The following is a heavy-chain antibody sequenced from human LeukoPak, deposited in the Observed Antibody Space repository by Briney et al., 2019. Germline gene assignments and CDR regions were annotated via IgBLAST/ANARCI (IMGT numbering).Heavy chain of an antibody. V-gene: IGHV3-21*01. CDR1: GFTFGAYT. J-gene: IGHJ4*02. Sequence: GGSLRLSCAASGFTFGAYTINWVRQAAGKGLEWVSCLFSRSESILYADSVKGRFTVSRDNAKNSLYLQMDSLRVEDTAVYYCARDFFHSGASRPFDYWGQGTLVTVSS. CDR2: LFSRSESI. CDR3: ARDFFHSGASRPFDY. D-gene: IGHD2-15*01.